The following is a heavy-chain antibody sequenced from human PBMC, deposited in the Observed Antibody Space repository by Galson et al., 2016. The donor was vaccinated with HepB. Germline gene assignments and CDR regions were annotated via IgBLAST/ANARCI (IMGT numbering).Heavy chain of an antibody. V-gene: IGHV3-23*01. D-gene: IGHD3-3*01. Sequence: SLRLSCAASGFTFSSYAMSWVRQAPGKGLEWVSAISGSGGSTYYADSVKGRFTISRDNSKNTLYLQMNSLRAEDTAVYYCAKDLGFLGWLFFGSYYYYGMDVWGQGTTVTVSS. CDR3: AKDLGFLGWLFFGSYYYYGMDV. J-gene: IGHJ6*02. CDR2: ISGSGGST. CDR1: GFTFSSYA.